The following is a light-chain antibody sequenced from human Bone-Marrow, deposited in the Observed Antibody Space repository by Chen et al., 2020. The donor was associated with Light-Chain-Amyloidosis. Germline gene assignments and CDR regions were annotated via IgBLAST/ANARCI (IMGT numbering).Light chain of an antibody. Sequence: SYVLTQPSSVSVAPGQTATIACGGNNIGSTSVHWYQQTPGQAPLLVVYDDSDRPSGIPERLSGSNSGKTATLTISRVEAGDEADYYCQVWDRSSDRPVFGGGNKLTVL. CDR1: NIGSTS. CDR2: DDS. V-gene: IGLV3-21*02. J-gene: IGLJ3*02. CDR3: QVWDRSSDRPV.